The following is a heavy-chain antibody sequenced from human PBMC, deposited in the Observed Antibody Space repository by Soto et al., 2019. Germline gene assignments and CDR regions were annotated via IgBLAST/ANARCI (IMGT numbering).Heavy chain of an antibody. J-gene: IGHJ6*02. CDR3: ARHIVVVVAATNGAPTRANSGGMDV. CDR1: GGSISSYY. V-gene: IGHV4-59*08. Sequence: QVQLQESGPGLVKPSETLSLTCTVSGGSISSYYWSWIRQPPGKGLEWIGYIYYRGSTNYNPSLKSRVTKSVDTSKNQFSLKLSSVTAADTAVYYCARHIVVVVAATNGAPTRANSGGMDVWGQGTTVTVSS. D-gene: IGHD2-15*01. CDR2: IYYRGST.